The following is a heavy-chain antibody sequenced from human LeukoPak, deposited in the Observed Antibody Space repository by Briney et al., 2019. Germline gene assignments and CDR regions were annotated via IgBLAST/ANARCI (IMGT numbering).Heavy chain of an antibody. CDR2: IYSDDST. CDR1: GFTVSSNY. Sequence: GGSLRLSCAASGFTVSSNYMTWVRQAPGKGLEWVSVIYSDDSTYYADSVKGRFTISRDNSENTLYLQMNSLRVEDTALYYCARSRGYTYGYGYYYYYMDVWGKGTTVTISS. V-gene: IGHV3-53*01. D-gene: IGHD5-18*01. J-gene: IGHJ6*03. CDR3: ARSRGYTYGYGYYYYYMDV.